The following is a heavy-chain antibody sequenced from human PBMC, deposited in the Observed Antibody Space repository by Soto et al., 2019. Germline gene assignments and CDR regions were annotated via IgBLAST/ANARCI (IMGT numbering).Heavy chain of an antibody. CDR2: ISHDGGAK. D-gene: IGHD6-19*01. CDR3: AKDLYSSDWYNYFDP. J-gene: IGHJ5*02. Sequence: QVQPVESGGGVVQPGRSLRLSCAASGFSFSTTGMHWVRQAPGKGLEWVAMISHDGGAKYYADSVNGRFTISRDDSKNALYLQMNSLGPEDTAVYYCAKDLYSSDWYNYFDPWGQGTLVTVSS. CDR1: GFSFSTTG. V-gene: IGHV3-30*18.